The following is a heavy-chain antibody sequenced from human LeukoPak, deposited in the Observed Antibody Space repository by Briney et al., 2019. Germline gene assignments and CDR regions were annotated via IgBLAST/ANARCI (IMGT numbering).Heavy chain of an antibody. Sequence: PGGSLRLSCAASRFTFSSYSMNWVRQTPGKGLEWVSSISSTSAYIYYADSVKGRFTISRDNAKNSLYLQMNSLRVEDTAMYYCAREPTGIILWGQGTLVTVSS. V-gene: IGHV3-21*01. J-gene: IGHJ4*02. CDR3: AREPTGIIL. CDR1: RFTFSSYS. D-gene: IGHD5-18*01. CDR2: ISSTSAYI.